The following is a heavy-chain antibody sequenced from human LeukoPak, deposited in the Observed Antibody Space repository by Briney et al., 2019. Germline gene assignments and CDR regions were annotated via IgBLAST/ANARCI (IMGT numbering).Heavy chain of an antibody. J-gene: IGHJ4*02. CDR1: GYTFTSYY. Sequence: ASVKVSCKASGYTFTSYYMHWVRQAPGQGLEWMRIINPSGGSTSYAQKFQGRVTMTRDTSTSTVYMELSSLRSEDTAVYYCARDGQSYDSSGPSDYWGQGTLVTVSS. V-gene: IGHV1-46*01. D-gene: IGHD3-22*01. CDR3: ARDGQSYDSSGPSDY. CDR2: INPSGGST.